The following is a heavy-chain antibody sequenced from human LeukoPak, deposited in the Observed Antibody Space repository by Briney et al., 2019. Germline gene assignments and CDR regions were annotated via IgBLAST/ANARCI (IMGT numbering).Heavy chain of an antibody. CDR2: INHSGST. V-gene: IGHV4-34*01. CDR3: ARAVSWTDYYYYMDV. CDR1: GGSFSGYY. D-gene: IGHD6-13*01. J-gene: IGHJ6*03. Sequence: PSETLSLTCAVYGGSFSGYYWSWIRQPPGKGLEWIGEINHSGSTNYSPSLKSRVTISVDTSKNQFSLKLSSVTAADTAVYYCARAVSWTDYYYYMDVWGKGTTVTVSS.